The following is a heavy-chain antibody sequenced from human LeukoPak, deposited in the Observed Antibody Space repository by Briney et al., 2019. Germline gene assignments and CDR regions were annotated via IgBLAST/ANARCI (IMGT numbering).Heavy chain of an antibody. J-gene: IGHJ6*02. V-gene: IGHV4-59*01. Sequence: PSETLSLTCTVSGGSISSYYWSWIRQPPGKGLEWIGYIYYTGSTKYNPSLKSRVTISVDTSKNQFSLKLSSVTAADTAVYYCSRDRSVYHSGSKAYYFYGMDVWGQGTTVTVSS. CDR3: SRDRSVYHSGSKAYYFYGMDV. CDR1: GGSISSYY. CDR2: IYYTGST. D-gene: IGHD3-10*01.